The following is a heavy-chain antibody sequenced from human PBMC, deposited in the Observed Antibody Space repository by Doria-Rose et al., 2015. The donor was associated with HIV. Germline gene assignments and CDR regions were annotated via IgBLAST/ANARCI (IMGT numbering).Heavy chain of an antibody. CDR3: ARDWRYSSSPKGIDY. CDR2: INPSGGST. D-gene: IGHD6-13*01. Sequence: QVQLQESGAEVKKSGASVKVSCKASGYTFTSYYIHWVRQAPGQGLEWMGIINPSGGSTNYAHKFQGRVTMTRDTSTSTVYMELSSLRSEDTAVYYCARDWRYSSSPKGIDYWGQGTLVTVSS. CDR1: GYTFTSYY. V-gene: IGHV1-46*01. J-gene: IGHJ4*02.